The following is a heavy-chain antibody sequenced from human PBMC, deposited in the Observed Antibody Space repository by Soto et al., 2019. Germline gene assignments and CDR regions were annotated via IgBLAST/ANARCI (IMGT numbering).Heavy chain of an antibody. D-gene: IGHD3-16*01. Sequence: QVHLVQSGAEVKKPGASVKVSCKASGYTFTNYYMHWVRQAPGQGLEWMGIINPSGGSTTYARQVQGRITMTRDTFTSTVYMELSGLRSEDTAVYYCARVPRRGPTRFGETIFLDYGMDVWGQGTTVTVSS. CDR3: ARVPRRGPTRFGETIFLDYGMDV. CDR1: GYTFTNYY. CDR2: INPSGGST. J-gene: IGHJ6*02. V-gene: IGHV1-46*03.